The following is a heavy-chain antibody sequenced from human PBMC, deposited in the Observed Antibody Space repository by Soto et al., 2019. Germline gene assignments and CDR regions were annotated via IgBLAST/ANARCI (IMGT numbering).Heavy chain of an antibody. CDR3: AREYSSSYTFYYYGMDV. J-gene: IGHJ6*02. CDR1: GGTFSSYA. Sequence: VKVSCKASGGTFSSYAISWVRQAPGQGLEWMGGIIPIFGTANYAQKFQGRVTITADESTSTAYMELSSLRSEDTAVYYCAREYSSSYTFYYYGMDVWGQGTTVTVSS. CDR2: IIPIFGTA. V-gene: IGHV1-69*01. D-gene: IGHD6-6*01.